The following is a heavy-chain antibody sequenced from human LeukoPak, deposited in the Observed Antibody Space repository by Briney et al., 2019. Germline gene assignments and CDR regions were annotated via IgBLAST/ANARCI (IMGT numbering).Heavy chain of an antibody. CDR1: GDSITSDHY. D-gene: IGHD6-13*01. Sequence: SETLSLTCTVSGDSITSDHYWTWIRQPPGKGLEWISYIYHSGNTYYNPSLRSRVTMSVATSKNQFSLKLGSVTAADTAVYYCARVEQQLADYYYYYMDVWGKGTTVTVSS. CDR3: ARVEQQLADYYYYYMDV. V-gene: IGHV4-38-2*02. J-gene: IGHJ6*03. CDR2: IYHSGNT.